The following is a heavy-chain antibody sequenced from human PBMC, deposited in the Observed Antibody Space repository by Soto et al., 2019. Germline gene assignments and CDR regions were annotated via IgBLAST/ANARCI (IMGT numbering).Heavy chain of an antibody. D-gene: IGHD3-3*01. V-gene: IGHV3-23*01. J-gene: IGHJ4*02. CDR3: AKWSYLDY. CDR2: ISGSDGKT. Sequence: GGSLRLACTTSGFSFASFAMTWVRQAPGKGLEWVATISGSDGKTYYADSVKGRFSISRDTSRNTLYLQMNSLRADDTAIYYCAKWSYLDYWGQGTRVTV. CDR1: GFSFASFA.